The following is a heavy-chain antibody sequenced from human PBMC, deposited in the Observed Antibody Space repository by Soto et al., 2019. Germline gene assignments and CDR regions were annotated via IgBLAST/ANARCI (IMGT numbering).Heavy chain of an antibody. CDR1: GFAFTTYG. V-gene: IGHV1-18*01. J-gene: IGHJ4*02. Sequence: QVHLGQSGAEVKKPGAAVKVSCQGSGFAFTTYGITGVRQAPGQGLEWMGWISAHNGNTNYAQKLQGRGTVTRDTSTSTAYMELRSLIYDDTAVYYCARGRYGDYWGQGALVTASS. D-gene: IGHD1-1*01. CDR3: ARGRYGDY. CDR2: ISAHNGNT.